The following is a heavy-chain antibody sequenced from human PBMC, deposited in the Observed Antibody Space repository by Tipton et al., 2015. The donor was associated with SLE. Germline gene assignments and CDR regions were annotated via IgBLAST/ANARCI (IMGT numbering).Heavy chain of an antibody. V-gene: IGHV3-30*02. CDR1: GFTFSSYG. Sequence: GSLRLSCAASGFTFSSYGMHWVRQAPGKGLEWVAFIRYDGSNKYYADSVKGRFTISRDNSKNTLYLQMNSLRAEDTAVYYCAKDRGRRIPSDYWGQGTLVTVSS. J-gene: IGHJ4*02. CDR3: AKDRGRRIPSDY. CDR2: IRYDGSNK. D-gene: IGHD2/OR15-2a*01.